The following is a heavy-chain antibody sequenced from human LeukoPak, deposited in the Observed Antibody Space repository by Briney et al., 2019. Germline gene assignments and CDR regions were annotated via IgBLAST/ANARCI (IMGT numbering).Heavy chain of an antibody. J-gene: IGHJ4*02. CDR2: ISYDGSNK. CDR3: ASDFFYSSSSTGGY. CDR1: GFTFSSYA. Sequence: PGGSLRLSCAASGFTFSSYAMHWVRQAPGKGLEWVAVISYDGSNKYYADSVKGRFTISRDNSKNTLYLQMNSLRAEDTAVYYCASDFFYSSSSTGGYWGQGTLVTVSS. D-gene: IGHD6-6*01. V-gene: IGHV3-30-3*01.